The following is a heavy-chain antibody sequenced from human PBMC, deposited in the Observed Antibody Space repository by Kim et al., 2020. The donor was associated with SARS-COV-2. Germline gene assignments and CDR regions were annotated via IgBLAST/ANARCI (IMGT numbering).Heavy chain of an antibody. J-gene: IGHJ4*02. CDR3: ARSGNFFEYFFDN. V-gene: IGHV2-70*01. Sequence: YYSTSLKTRLIISRDTSKNQVVLTMTDLDPVDTATYYCARSGNFFEYFFDNWGQGLLVTVSS. D-gene: IGHD3-10*01.